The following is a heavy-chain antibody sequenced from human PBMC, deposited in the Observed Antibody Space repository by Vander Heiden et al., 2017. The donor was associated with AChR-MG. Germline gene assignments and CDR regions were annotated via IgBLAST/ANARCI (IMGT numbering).Heavy chain of an antibody. Sequence: QVQLQESGPGLVKPSQTLSLTCTVSGGSISSGGYYWSWIRQHPGKGLEWIGYIYYSGSTYYNPSLKSRVTISVDTSKNQFSLKLSSVTAADTAVYYCARVKEVVGVYRDAFDIWGQGTMVTVSS. CDR1: GGSISSGGYY. J-gene: IGHJ3*02. CDR2: IYYSGST. CDR3: ARVKEVVGVYRDAFDI. V-gene: IGHV4-31*03. D-gene: IGHD1-26*01.